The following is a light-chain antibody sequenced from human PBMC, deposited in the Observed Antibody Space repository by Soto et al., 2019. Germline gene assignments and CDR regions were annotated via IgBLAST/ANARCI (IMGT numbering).Light chain of an antibody. CDR1: QNVDTY. CDR3: QQRRNRYT. V-gene: IGKV3-11*01. CDR2: DAS. J-gene: IGKJ2*01. Sequence: EVVLTQSPATLSLSPGERATFSCRASQNVDTYLAWYQQKPGQAPRLLIYDASNRATGVPARFSGSGSGTDFTLTISSLEPEDFTLYYCQQRRNRYTFGQGTKLEIK.